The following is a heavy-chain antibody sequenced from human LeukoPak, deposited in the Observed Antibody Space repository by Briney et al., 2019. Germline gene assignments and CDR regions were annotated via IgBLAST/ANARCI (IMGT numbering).Heavy chain of an antibody. J-gene: IGHJ4*02. CDR3: AGYSSGWSSGGGY. Sequence: SETLSLTCTVSGGSISSLTYYWGWIRQPPGRGLEWIASIYYSGTTYYSPSLNSRITISVNRSNNQFSLRLTSVTAADTAVYFCAGYSSGWSSGGGYWGQGTLVTVSS. CDR2: IYYSGTT. CDR1: GGSISSLTYY. D-gene: IGHD6-19*01. V-gene: IGHV4-39*01.